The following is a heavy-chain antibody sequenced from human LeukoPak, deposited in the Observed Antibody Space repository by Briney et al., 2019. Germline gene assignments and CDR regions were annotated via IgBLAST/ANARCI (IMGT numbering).Heavy chain of an antibody. V-gene: IGHV4-59*01. CDR3: ASWYYDFWSGYKNFDY. CDR2: IYYSGST. Sequence: PSETLSLTCTVSGGSISSYYWSWIRQPPGKGLEWIGYIYYSGSTNYNPSLKSRVTISVDTSKNQFSLKLSSVTAADTAVYYCASWYYDFWSGYKNFDYWGQGTLVTVSS. J-gene: IGHJ4*02. CDR1: GGSISSYY. D-gene: IGHD3-3*01.